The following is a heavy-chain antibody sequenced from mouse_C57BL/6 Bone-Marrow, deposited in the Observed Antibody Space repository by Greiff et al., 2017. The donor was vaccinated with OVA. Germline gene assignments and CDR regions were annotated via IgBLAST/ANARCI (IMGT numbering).Heavy chain of an antibody. CDR2: IDPENGDT. V-gene: IGHV14-4*01. J-gene: IGHJ3*01. D-gene: IGHD2-3*01. CDR3: TTDGYYSH. Sequence: EVQLQQSGAELVRPGASVKLSCTASGFNIKDDYMHWVKQRPEQGLEWIGWIDPENGDTEYASKFQGKATITADTSSNTAYLQLSSLTSEDTAVYYCTTDGYYSHWGQGTLVTVSA. CDR1: GFNIKDDY.